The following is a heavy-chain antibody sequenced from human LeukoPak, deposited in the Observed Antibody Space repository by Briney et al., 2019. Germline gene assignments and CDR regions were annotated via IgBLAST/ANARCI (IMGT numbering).Heavy chain of an antibody. CDR1: GGSISSYY. CDR2: IYTSGST. V-gene: IGHV4-4*07. Sequence: PSETLSLTCTVSGGSISSYYWSWIRQPAGKGLEWIGRIYTSGSTNYNPSLKSRVTMSVDTSKNQFSLKLSSVTAADTAVYYCAREKATDTPYYYYYMDVWGKGTTVTVSS. CDR3: AREKATDTPYYYYYMDV. J-gene: IGHJ6*03. D-gene: IGHD1-26*01.